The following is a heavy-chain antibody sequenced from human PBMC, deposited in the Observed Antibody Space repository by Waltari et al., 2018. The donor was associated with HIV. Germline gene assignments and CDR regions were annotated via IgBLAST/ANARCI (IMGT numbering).Heavy chain of an antibody. Sequence: QVQLVQSGSELKKPGAPVKVSCTASGYTFTRFAMDWVRQAPGQGLEWMGWIKTNTGNPTYAQGFTGRFVFSLDTSVSTAYLQISSLKAEDTAVYYCARDGCGGGNCNPDYWGQGTLVTVSS. CDR1: GYTFTRFA. J-gene: IGHJ4*02. CDR3: ARDGCGGGNCNPDY. CDR2: IKTNTGNP. V-gene: IGHV7-4-1*02. D-gene: IGHD2-15*01.